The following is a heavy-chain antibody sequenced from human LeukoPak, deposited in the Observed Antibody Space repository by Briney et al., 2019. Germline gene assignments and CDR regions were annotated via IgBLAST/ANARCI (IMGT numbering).Heavy chain of an antibody. V-gene: IGHV3-48*04. J-gene: IGHJ4*02. CDR2: ISSSGSTI. Sequence: GGSLRLSCAASGFTFSSYSMNWVRQAPGKGLEWVSYISSSGSTIYYADSVKGRFTISRDNAKNSLYLQMNSLRAEDTAVYYCARYSSGWYFDYWGQGTLVTVSS. D-gene: IGHD6-19*01. CDR1: GFTFSSYS. CDR3: ARYSSGWYFDY.